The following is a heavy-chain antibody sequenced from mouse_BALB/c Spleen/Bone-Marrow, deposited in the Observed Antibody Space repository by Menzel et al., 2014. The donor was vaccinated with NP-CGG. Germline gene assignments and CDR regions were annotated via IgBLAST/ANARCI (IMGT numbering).Heavy chain of an antibody. CDR2: IWIDGST. J-gene: IGHJ4*01. CDR1: GFSLTGYG. Sequence: QVQLKESGPGLVAPSQSLSITCTVSGFSLTGYGVNWVRQPPGKGLEWLGTIWIDGSTDYNSGLKSRLSISKDNSKSQVFLKMNSLQTDDTARYYCARDRFDRSYAMDYWGQGISVTVSS. CDR3: ARDRFDRSYAMDY. D-gene: IGHD2-14*01. V-gene: IGHV2-6-7*01.